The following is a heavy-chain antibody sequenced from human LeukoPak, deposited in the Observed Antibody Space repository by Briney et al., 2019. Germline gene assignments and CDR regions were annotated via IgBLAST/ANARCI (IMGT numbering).Heavy chain of an antibody. D-gene: IGHD6-13*01. V-gene: IGHV3-33*06. CDR1: GFPFSSYG. J-gene: IGHJ4*02. CDR2: IWYDGSDK. Sequence: PGTSLRLSCAASGFPFSSYGMHWVRQAPGKGLEWVAVIWYDGSDKYYADSVKGRFTISRDNSKNTLYLQMNSLRAEDTAVYYCAKRMGPSIAATDLDYWGQGTLVTVSS. CDR3: AKRMGPSIAATDLDY.